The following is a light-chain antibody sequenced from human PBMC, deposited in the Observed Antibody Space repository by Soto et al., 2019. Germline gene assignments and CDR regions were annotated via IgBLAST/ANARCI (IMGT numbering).Light chain of an antibody. CDR3: QQYYIHQG. CDR2: DAS. V-gene: IGKV1-5*01. CDR1: QSFSTW. Sequence: IQITQSPSSLSAAVGDRVAITCRASQSFSTWLAWYKQKPGKAPKLLIYDASSLASGVPSRFSGSGSGTEFTLPIRSLKPDDFATYYCQQYYIHQGVGQGTQVEIK. J-gene: IGKJ1*01.